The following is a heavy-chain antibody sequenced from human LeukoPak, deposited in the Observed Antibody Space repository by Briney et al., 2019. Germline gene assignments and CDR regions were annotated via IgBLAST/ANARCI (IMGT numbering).Heavy chain of an antibody. Sequence: GGSLRLSCAASGSTFSSYGMHWVRQAPGKGLEWVAVISYDGSNKYYADSVKGRFTISRDNSKNTLYLQMNSLRAEDTAVYYCAKGMPPSLLLWFGEPQFDPWGQGTLVTVSS. CDR1: GSTFSSYG. CDR3: AKGMPPSLLLWFGEPQFDP. V-gene: IGHV3-30*18. CDR2: ISYDGSNK. D-gene: IGHD3-10*01. J-gene: IGHJ5*02.